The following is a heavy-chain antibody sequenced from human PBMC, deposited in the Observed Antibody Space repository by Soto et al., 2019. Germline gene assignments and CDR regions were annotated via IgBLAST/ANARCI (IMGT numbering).Heavy chain of an antibody. CDR1: GVSLSTRGGG. D-gene: IGHD3-3*01. V-gene: IGHV2-5*02. Sequence: QITLKEAGPTLVKPTQTLTLTCTFSGVSLSTRGGGVGWFRQPPGKALARLAPIYWDDDKRYSPSLKSRLTVTKDTSKNQMVHTMSNMDPVDTATHYRAHGRFDFWSGSVHFDYWGQGALVTVSS. CDR3: AHGRFDFWSGSVHFDY. CDR2: IYWDDDK. J-gene: IGHJ4*02.